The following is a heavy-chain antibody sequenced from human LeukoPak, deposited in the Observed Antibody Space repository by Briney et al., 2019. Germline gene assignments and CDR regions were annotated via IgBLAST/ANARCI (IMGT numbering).Heavy chain of an antibody. Sequence: VASVKVSCKASGGTFSSYAISWVRQAPGQGLEWMGGIIPIFGTANYAQKVQGRVNMTTDTSTSTAYMELRSLRSDDTAVYYCARGLQENLAWLTAFSAFDIWGQGTMVTVSS. V-gene: IGHV1-69*05. CDR2: IIPIFGTA. D-gene: IGHD6-19*01. CDR1: GGTFSSYA. CDR3: ARGLQENLAWLTAFSAFDI. J-gene: IGHJ3*02.